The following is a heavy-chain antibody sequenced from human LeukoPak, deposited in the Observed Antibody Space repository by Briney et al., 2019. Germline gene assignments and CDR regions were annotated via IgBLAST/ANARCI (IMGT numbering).Heavy chain of an antibody. CDR3: AKGLRFLEWLSNDAFDI. V-gene: IGHV3-23*01. D-gene: IGHD3-3*01. Sequence: PGGSLRLSCAASGFTFSSYWMSWVRQAPGKGLEWVSAISGSGGSTYYADSVKGRFTISRDNSKNTLYLQMNSLRAEDTAVYYCAKGLRFLEWLSNDAFDIWGQGTMVTVSS. J-gene: IGHJ3*02. CDR2: ISGSGGST. CDR1: GFTFSSYW.